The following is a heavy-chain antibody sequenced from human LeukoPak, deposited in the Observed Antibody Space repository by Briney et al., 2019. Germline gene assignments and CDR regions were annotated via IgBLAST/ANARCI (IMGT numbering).Heavy chain of an antibody. CDR3: ARYCGGDCYPPRFDY. J-gene: IGHJ4*02. D-gene: IGHD2-21*02. CDR1: GYTFTGYY. CDR2: IIPILGIA. V-gene: IGHV1-69*02. Sequence: SVKVSCKASGYTFTGYYMHWVRQAPGQGLEWMGRIIPILGIANYAQKFQGRVTITADKSTSTAYMELSSLRSEDTAVYYCARYCGGDCYPPRFDYWGQGTLVTVSS.